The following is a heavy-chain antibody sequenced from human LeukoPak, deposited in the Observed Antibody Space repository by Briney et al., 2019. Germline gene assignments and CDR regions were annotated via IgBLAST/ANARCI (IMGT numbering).Heavy chain of an antibody. J-gene: IGHJ4*02. CDR3: ARGGYSYAFDY. Sequence: ASVKVSCKASGYTFTSYGISWVRQAPGQGLEWMGWISAYNGNTNYAQKLQGRVTMTRDMSTSTVYMELSSLRSEDTAVYYCARGGYSYAFDYWGQGTLVTVSS. D-gene: IGHD5-18*01. V-gene: IGHV1-18*01. CDR2: ISAYNGNT. CDR1: GYTFTSYG.